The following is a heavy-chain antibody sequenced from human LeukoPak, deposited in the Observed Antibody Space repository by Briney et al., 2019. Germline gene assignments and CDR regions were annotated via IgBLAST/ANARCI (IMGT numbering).Heavy chain of an antibody. CDR2: NYYSGST. CDR3: ARANYDFWSGQPDVFDY. J-gene: IGHJ4*02. Sequence: SETLSLTCTVSGGSISSYYWSWIRQPPGKGLEWIGYNYYSGSTNYNPSLKSRVTISVDTSKNQFSLKLSSVTAADTAVYYCARANYDFWSGQPDVFDYWGQGTLVTVSS. D-gene: IGHD3-3*01. CDR1: GGSISSYY. V-gene: IGHV4-59*01.